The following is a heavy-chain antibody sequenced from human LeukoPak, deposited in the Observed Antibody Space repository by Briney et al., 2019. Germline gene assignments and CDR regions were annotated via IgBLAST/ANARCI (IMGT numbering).Heavy chain of an antibody. CDR1: GFTFRKYW. CDR3: GKDKEEMVRAPYAFGI. J-gene: IGHJ3*02. V-gene: IGHV3-7*01. Sequence: GGSLRLSCTGSGFTFRKYWMTWVRQAPGKGLEWVANIKQDESEKYYVDSVKGRFTISRDNAKNSLYLQMNSLRAEDTAVYYCGKDKEEMVRAPYAFGIWGQGTMVTVSS. CDR2: IKQDESEK. D-gene: IGHD3-10*01.